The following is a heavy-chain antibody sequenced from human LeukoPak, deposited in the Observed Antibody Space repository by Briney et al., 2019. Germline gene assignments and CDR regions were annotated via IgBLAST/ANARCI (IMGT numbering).Heavy chain of an antibody. J-gene: IGHJ5*02. CDR2: IWYDGSNK. Sequence: PGGSLRLSCAASGFTFSSYGIHWVRQAPGKGLEWVAVIWYDGSNKYYADSVKGRFTISRDNSKNTLYLQMNSLRAEDTAVYYCARDPYCSSTSWYENWFDPWGEGPLVTVSS. CDR3: ARDPYCSSTSWYENWFDP. V-gene: IGHV3-33*01. CDR1: GFTFSSYG. D-gene: IGHD2-2*01.